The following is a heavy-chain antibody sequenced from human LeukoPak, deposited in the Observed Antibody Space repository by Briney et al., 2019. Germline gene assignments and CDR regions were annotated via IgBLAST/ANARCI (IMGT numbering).Heavy chain of an antibody. V-gene: IGHV4-39*01. CDR1: GGSISSNTYY. J-gene: IGHJ4*02. CDR2: IYYSGST. CDR3: ASLRERSYYARGFDY. Sequence: SETLSLTCTVSGGSISSNTYYWGWIRQPPGKGLEWIGSIYYSGSTYYNPSLKSRVTISVDTSKNQFSLKLSSVTAADTAVYYCASLRERSYYARGFDYWGQGTLVTVSS. D-gene: IGHD3-3*01.